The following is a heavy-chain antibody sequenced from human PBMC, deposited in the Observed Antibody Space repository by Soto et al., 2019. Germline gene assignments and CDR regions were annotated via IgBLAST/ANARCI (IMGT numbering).Heavy chain of an antibody. V-gene: IGHV4-34*01. CDR1: GGSFSDYY. J-gene: IGHJ6*02. CDR3: ARGFVVVTPTLHGYGFDF. Sequence: QVQLQQWGAGLLKPSETLSLTCAVYGGSFSDYYWSWIRQPPGKGLAWIGEINRSGSTNYNPSLKSRVTISVDTSKNQFSLRLRYVTAADTAVYYCARGFVVVTPTLHGYGFDFWGQGTTVTVSS. CDR2: INRSGST. D-gene: IGHD2-21*02.